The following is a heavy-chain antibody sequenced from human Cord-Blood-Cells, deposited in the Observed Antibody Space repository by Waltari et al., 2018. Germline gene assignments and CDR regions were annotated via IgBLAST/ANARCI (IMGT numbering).Heavy chain of an antibody. CDR1: GYTFTSYD. V-gene: IGHV1-8*01. J-gene: IGHJ2*01. Sequence: QVQLVQSGAEVKKPGASVKVSCKASGYTFTSYDINWVRQATGQGLEWMGWMNPNSGNTGYAQKFQGRVTMTRNTSISTAYMELSCLRSEDTAVYYCARVWVGADYWYSDLWGRGTLVTVSS. CDR3: ARVWVGADYWYSDL. CDR2: MNPNSGNT. D-gene: IGHD3-16*01.